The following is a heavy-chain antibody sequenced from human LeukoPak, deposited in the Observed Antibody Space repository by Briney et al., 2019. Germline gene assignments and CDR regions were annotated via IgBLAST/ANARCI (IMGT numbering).Heavy chain of an antibody. V-gene: IGHV1-2*02. CDR2: INPNSGGT. Sequence: ASVKVSCKASGYTFTGYYMHWVRQAPGQGLEWMGWINPNSGGTNYAQKFQGRVTMTRDTSISTAYMELSRLRSDDTAVYYCARDRVIRPRSDAFDIWGPGTMVTVSS. CDR1: GYTFTGYY. CDR3: ARDRVIRPRSDAFDI. J-gene: IGHJ3*02. D-gene: IGHD2-21*01.